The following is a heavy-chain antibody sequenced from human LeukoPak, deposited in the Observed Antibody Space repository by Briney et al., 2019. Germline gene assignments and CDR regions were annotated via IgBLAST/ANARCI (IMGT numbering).Heavy chain of an antibody. CDR3: ARNYYGSGSTRYCDY. CDR2: IYYSGST. V-gene: IGHV4-39*01. Sequence: SETLSLTCTVSGGSISSSSYYWGWIRQPPGKGLEWIGSIYYSGSTYYNPSLKTRVTISVDTSKNRFSLKLSSVTAADTAVYYCARNYYGSGSTRYCDYWGQGTLGTVSS. D-gene: IGHD3-10*01. J-gene: IGHJ4*02. CDR1: GGSISSSSYY.